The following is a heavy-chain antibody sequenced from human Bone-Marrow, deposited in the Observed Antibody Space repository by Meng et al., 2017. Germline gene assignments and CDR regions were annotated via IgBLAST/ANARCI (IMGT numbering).Heavy chain of an antibody. V-gene: IGHV4-61*02. CDR2: IYTSGST. CDR1: GGSISSGSYY. CDR3: ARERSWFGELLYAFDI. D-gene: IGHD3-10*01. Sequence: TLSLTCTVSGGSISSGSYYWSWIRQPAGKGLEWIGRIYTSGSTNNNPSLKSRVTISVDTSKNQFYLTLSSVTAADTAVYYCARERSWFGELLYAFDIWGQGTMVTVSS. J-gene: IGHJ3*02.